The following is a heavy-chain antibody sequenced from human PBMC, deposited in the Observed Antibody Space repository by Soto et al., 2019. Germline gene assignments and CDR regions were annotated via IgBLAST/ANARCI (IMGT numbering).Heavy chain of an antibody. CDR2: ISHTGTT. D-gene: IGHD4-17*01. CDR1: GFPISSPYS. J-gene: IGHJ6*02. CDR3: ARVTMVIRDSDHFGVDV. Sequence: LSLTCLVSGFPISSPYSWGWIRQPPGKGLEWIGSISHTGTTSCSPSLTSRVSISVDTSKNQVPLKLTSVTAADTAVYFCARVTMVIRDSDHFGVDVWGHGTTVTVSS. V-gene: IGHV4-38-2*02.